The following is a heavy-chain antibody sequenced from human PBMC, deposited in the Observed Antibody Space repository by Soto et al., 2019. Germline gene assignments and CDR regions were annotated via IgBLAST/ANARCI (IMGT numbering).Heavy chain of an antibody. D-gene: IGHD1-26*01. CDR2: ISGGSKTI. J-gene: IGHJ3*02. CDR1: GFTFKTYS. V-gene: IGHV3-48*01. Sequence: GGSLRLSCAASGFTFKTYSMNWVRQAPGKGLERVSYISGGSKTIYYADSVKGRFTVSRDNAKNSLYLQMNSLRAEDTAQYYCAIEKVGATSVHDFDIWGQGTMVTVSS. CDR3: AIEKVGATSVHDFDI.